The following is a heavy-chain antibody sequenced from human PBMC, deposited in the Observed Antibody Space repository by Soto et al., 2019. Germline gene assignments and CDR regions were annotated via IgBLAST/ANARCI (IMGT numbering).Heavy chain of an antibody. CDR1: GYSFTSYW. CDR2: IDPSDSYT. V-gene: IGHV5-10-1*01. J-gene: IGHJ5*02. D-gene: IGHD6-19*01. Sequence: GESLKISCKGSGYSFTSYWISWVRQMPGKGLEWMGRIDPSDSYTNYSPSFQGHVTISADKSISTAYLQWSSLKASDTAMYYCASHSSGWSNWFDPWGQGTLVTVSS. CDR3: ASHSSGWSNWFDP.